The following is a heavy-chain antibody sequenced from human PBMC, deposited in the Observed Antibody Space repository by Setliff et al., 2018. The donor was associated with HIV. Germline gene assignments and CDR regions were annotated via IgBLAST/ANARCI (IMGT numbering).Heavy chain of an antibody. D-gene: IGHD3-3*01. CDR2: IHYSGNT. Sequence: SETLSLTCTVSGGSISSGGYYWSWIRQHPGKGLEWIGYIHYSGNTYNNPSLNSRISISVDMSKNKFSLKLSSLTAADTAVYYSARGGLGVVTSFDSWGPGTLVTVSS. J-gene: IGHJ4*02. CDR3: ARGGLGVVTSFDS. V-gene: IGHV4-31*03. CDR1: GGSISSGGYY.